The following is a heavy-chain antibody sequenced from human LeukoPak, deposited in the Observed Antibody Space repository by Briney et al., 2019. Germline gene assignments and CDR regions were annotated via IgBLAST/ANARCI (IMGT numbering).Heavy chain of an antibody. CDR2: ISSSSSYT. CDR3: ARQAARPYDY. CDR1: GFTFSDYY. Sequence: GGSLRLSCAASGFTFSDYYMSWIRQAPGKGLEWVSYISSSSSYTNYADSVKGRFTISRDNAKKSLYMQMNSLRAEDTAVYYCARQAARPYDYWGQGTLVTVSS. D-gene: IGHD6-6*01. J-gene: IGHJ4*02. V-gene: IGHV3-11*06.